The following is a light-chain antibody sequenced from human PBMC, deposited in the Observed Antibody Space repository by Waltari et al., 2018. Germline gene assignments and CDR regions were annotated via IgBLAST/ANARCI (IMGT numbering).Light chain of an antibody. J-gene: IGKJ2*01. CDR2: DAS. CDR3: QQRXNWPYT. Sequence: EIVXXQSPATLSLSPGERATLSCRASQSVSSYLAWYQQKPGQAPRLLIYDASNRATGIPXXXSGSGSXTDFTLTXXSLEPEDXAVYXCQQRXNWPYTXGXGTKLEXX. CDR1: QSVSSY. V-gene: IGKV3-11*01.